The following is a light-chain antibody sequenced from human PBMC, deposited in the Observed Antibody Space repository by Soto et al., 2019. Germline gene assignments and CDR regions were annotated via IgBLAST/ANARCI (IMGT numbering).Light chain of an antibody. J-gene: IGKJ2*01. CDR1: QSVSSSY. V-gene: IGKV3-20*01. Sequence: EIVLTQSPGTLSLSPGERATLSCRASQSVSSSYLAWYQHKPGQAPRLLIYGASSRATGIPARFTGRGSGTDFTPTTSIPETEAFAVYYCQQYGGSPPYAFGQGTKLEIK. CDR2: GAS. CDR3: QQYGGSPPYA.